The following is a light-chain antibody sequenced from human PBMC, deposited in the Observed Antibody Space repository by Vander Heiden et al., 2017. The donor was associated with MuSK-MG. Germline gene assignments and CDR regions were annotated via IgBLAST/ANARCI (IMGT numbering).Light chain of an antibody. CDR3: QQYQSNPIT. CDR1: QSVLYSSTNRNH. V-gene: IGKV4-1*01. CDR2: WAS. Sequence: DIVMTQSPDSLAVSLGERATINCKSSQSVLYSSTNRNHLAWYLQKPGQPPRLLIYWASTRESGVPDRFSGSGSGSDFTLTISSLQAEDVAIYYCQQYQSNPITFGQGTRLEIK. J-gene: IGKJ5*01.